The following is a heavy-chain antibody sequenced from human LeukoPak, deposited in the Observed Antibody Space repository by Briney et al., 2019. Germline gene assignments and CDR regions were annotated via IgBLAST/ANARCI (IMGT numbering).Heavy chain of an antibody. D-gene: IGHD3-10*01. CDR1: GFTFSSYA. CDR2: IYSGGST. CDR3: ARAPPRGAGFDY. Sequence: PGGSLRLSCAASGFTFSSYAMSWVRQAPGKGLEWVSVIYSGGSTYYADSVKGRFTISRDNSKNTLYLQMNSLRAEDTAVYYCARAPPRGAGFDYWGQGTLVTVSS. J-gene: IGHJ4*02. V-gene: IGHV3-53*01.